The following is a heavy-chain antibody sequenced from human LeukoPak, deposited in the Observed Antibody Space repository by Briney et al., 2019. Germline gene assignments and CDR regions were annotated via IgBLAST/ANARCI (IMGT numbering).Heavy chain of an antibody. D-gene: IGHD1-26*01. J-gene: IGHJ5*02. Sequence: SETLSLTCAVYGGSFSGYYWSWIRQPPGKGLEWIGEINHSGSTNYNPSLESRVTISVDTSKNQFSLKLSSVTAADTAVYYCARGRREYSGSYRSSWFDPWGQGTLVTVSS. CDR2: INHSGST. CDR3: ARGRREYSGSYRSSWFDP. V-gene: IGHV4-34*01. CDR1: GGSFSGYY.